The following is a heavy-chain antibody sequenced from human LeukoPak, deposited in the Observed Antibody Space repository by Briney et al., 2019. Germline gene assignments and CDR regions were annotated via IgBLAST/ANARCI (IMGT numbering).Heavy chain of an antibody. V-gene: IGHV1-69*13. CDR3: ARANTPYYYYGMDV. CDR2: IIPIFGTA. D-gene: IGHD2-2*02. CDR1: GYTFTNNY. J-gene: IGHJ6*02. Sequence: SVKVSCKASGYTFTNNYLHWVRQAPGQELEWMGGIIPIFGTANYAQKFQGRVTITADESTSTAYMELSSLRSEDTAVYYCARANTPYYYYGMDVWGQGTTVTVSS.